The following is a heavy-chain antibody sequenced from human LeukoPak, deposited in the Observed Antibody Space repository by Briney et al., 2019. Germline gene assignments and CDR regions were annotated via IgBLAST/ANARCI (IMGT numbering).Heavy chain of an antibody. CDR2: ISGYNGNT. J-gene: IGHJ4*02. D-gene: IGHD3-22*01. CDR1: GYTFSSYG. Sequence: GASVKVSCKASGYTFSSYGISWVRQAPGQGLEWMGWISGYNGNTKYAQKFQGRVTMTTDTSTSTGYMELRSLRSDGTAVYYRARVGGPSYYDSSGYSGYWGQGTLVTVSS. CDR3: ARVGGPSYYDSSGYSGY. V-gene: IGHV1-18*01.